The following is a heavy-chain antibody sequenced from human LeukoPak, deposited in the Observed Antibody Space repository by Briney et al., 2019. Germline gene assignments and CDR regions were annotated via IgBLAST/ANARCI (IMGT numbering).Heavy chain of an antibody. CDR2: IRSSSSTI. V-gene: IGHV3-48*04. D-gene: IGHD3-22*01. Sequence: GGSLRLSCAASGFTFSSYSMNWVRQAPGKGLEWVSYIRSSSSTIYYADSVKGRFTISRDNAKNSLYLQMNSLRAEDTAVYYCARSSEAYYDSSAYLGYWGQGTLVTVSS. CDR3: ARSSEAYYDSSAYLGY. CDR1: GFTFSSYS. J-gene: IGHJ4*02.